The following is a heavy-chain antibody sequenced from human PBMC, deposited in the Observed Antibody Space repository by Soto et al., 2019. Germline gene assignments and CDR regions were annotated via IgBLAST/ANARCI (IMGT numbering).Heavy chain of an antibody. D-gene: IGHD5-12*01. CDR2: IGGRGNSS. CDR1: GLIVNNYV. J-gene: IGHJ3*01. V-gene: IGHV3-23*01. CDR3: VREGRGSFDF. Sequence: GGSLGLCCAASGLIVNNYVMNWVRQAPGKGLEWVSVIGGRGNSSYYADSVQGRFTISRDNSKNTLSLQMSSLTADDTAIYYCVREGRGSFDFSGRGTMVT.